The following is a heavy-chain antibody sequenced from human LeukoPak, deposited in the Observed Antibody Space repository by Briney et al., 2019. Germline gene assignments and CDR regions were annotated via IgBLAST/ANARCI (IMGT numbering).Heavy chain of an antibody. CDR2: IYYSGST. Sequence: SETLSLTCTVSGGSISSGDYYWSWLRQPPGKGLEWIGYIYYSGSTYYNPSLKSRVTISVDTSKNQFSLKLTSVTAADTAVYYCARTLTAVTYYFDFWGQGTLVTVSS. J-gene: IGHJ4*02. CDR1: GGSISSGDYY. V-gene: IGHV4-30-4*01. D-gene: IGHD4-17*01. CDR3: ARTLTAVTYYFDF.